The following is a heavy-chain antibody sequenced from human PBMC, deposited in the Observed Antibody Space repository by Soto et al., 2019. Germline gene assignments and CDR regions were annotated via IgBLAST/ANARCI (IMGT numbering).Heavy chain of an antibody. CDR3: SREPSKGVTFCAFGSGYYTMANWFDP. Sequence: PGGSLRLSCAASGFTFSSYWMSWVRQAPGKGLEWVANIKQDGSEKYYVDSVKGRFTISRDNAKNSLYLQMNSLRAEDTAVYYCSREPSKGVTFCAFGSGYYTMANWFDPWGQGTLVTVSS. V-gene: IGHV3-7*01. CDR1: GFTFSSYW. CDR2: IKQDGSEK. J-gene: IGHJ5*02. D-gene: IGHD3-3*01.